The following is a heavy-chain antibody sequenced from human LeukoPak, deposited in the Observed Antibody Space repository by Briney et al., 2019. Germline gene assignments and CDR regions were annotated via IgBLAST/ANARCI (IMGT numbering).Heavy chain of an antibody. CDR3: ARSGETAVAGNFLLNFDY. V-gene: IGHV3-21*01. CDR2: ISSSSSYI. Sequence: GGSLRLSCAASGFTFSSYSMNWVRQAPGKGLEWVSSISSSSSYIYYADSVKGRFTISRDNAKNSLYLQMNSLRAEDTAVYYCARSGETAVAGNFLLNFDYWGQGTLVTVSS. CDR1: GFTFSSYS. J-gene: IGHJ4*02. D-gene: IGHD6-19*01.